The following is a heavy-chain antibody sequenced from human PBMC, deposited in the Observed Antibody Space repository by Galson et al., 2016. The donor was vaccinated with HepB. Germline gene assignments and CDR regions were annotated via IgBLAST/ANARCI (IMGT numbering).Heavy chain of an antibody. CDR3: ARGRDCGGYGCSGFPYYGMDV. CDR1: GFTFSDYW. CDR2: LNRDGSST. D-gene: IGHD2-21*01. V-gene: IGHV3-74*01. Sequence: SLRLSCAASGFTFSDYWMHWVRQAPGKGLVWVSRLNRDGSSTTYADSVKGRFTISRDNAKNTLFPQMNSLRAEDTAVYYCARGRDCGGYGCSGFPYYGMDVWGQGATVTVSS. J-gene: IGHJ6*02.